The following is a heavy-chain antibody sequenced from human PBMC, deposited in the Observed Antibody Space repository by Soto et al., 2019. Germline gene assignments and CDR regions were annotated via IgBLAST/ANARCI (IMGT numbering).Heavy chain of an antibody. CDR2: IQQDGSGK. CDR3: ARNLKYCSGGSCYPTVFDY. V-gene: IGHV3-7*01. CDR1: GFTFSSYA. Sequence: GGSLRLSCAASGFTFSSYAMSWVRQAPGEGLEWVANIQQDGSGKYYVDSVKGRFTISRDDAKNSLYLQMNSLRAEDTAVYYCARNLKYCSGGSCYPTVFDYWGQGTLVTVSS. D-gene: IGHD2-15*01. J-gene: IGHJ4*02.